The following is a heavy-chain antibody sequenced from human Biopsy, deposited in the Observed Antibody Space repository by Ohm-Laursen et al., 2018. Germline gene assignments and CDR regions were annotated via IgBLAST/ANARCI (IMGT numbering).Heavy chain of an antibody. CDR1: GYNFGNYY. Sequence: SVKVSCKASGYNFGNYYINWVRKVPGQGLEWMGRIIPILRTTAYAQTFLGRVTITADSPTSTVDMELTSLTSDDTAVYFCAREAIGYQLPCDDWGQGTLVTVSS. D-gene: IGHD2-2*01. J-gene: IGHJ4*02. CDR2: IIPILRTT. V-gene: IGHV1-69*08. CDR3: AREAIGYQLPCDD.